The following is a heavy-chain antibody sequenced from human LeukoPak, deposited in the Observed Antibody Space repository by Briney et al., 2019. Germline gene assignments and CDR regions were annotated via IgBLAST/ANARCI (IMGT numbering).Heavy chain of an antibody. CDR1: GGTFSSYA. J-gene: IGHJ4*02. CDR3: ARDPLGDYVWGSYFD. D-gene: IGHD3-16*01. CDR2: IIPIFGTA. Sequence: SVKVSCKASGGTFSSYAISWVRQAPGQGLEWMGRIIPIFGTANYAQKFQGRVTITTDESTSTAYMELRSLRSEDTAVYYCARDPLGDYVWGSYFDWGQGTLVTVSS. V-gene: IGHV1-69*05.